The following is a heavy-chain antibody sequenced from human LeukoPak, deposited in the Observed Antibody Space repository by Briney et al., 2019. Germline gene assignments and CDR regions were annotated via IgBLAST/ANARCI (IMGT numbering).Heavy chain of an antibody. Sequence: SVKVSCKASGGTFSSYAISWVRQAPGQGLEWMGGIIPIFGTANYAQKFQGRVTITADESTSAAYMELSSLRSEDTAVYYCARGEQWLVRGFPNYYYYGMDVWGQGTTVTVSS. V-gene: IGHV1-69*01. D-gene: IGHD6-19*01. CDR1: GGTFSSYA. CDR2: IIPIFGTA. J-gene: IGHJ6*02. CDR3: ARGEQWLVRGFPNYYYYGMDV.